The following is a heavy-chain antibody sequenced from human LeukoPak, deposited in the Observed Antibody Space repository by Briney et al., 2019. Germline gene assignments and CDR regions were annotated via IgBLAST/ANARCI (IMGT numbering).Heavy chain of an antibody. Sequence: GGSLRLACAASGLTFRSCAMSGVGQAPGKGLEWVSAISSSGENTHYADSVKGRFTISRDTSRNTLYLQMHSLRAEDTAVYYCARLISTSSSRFSDYWGQGTLVTVSS. D-gene: IGHD6-6*01. CDR1: GLTFRSCA. CDR3: ARLISTSSSRFSDY. V-gene: IGHV3-23*01. CDR2: ISSSGENT. J-gene: IGHJ4*02.